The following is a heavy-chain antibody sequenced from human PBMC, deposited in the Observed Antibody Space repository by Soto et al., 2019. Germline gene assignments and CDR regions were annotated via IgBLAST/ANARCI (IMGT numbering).Heavy chain of an antibody. CDR1: GFTFSTYG. Sequence: GGSLRLSCAASGFTFSTYGMHWVRRAPGKGLEWVAVIWYDGSNKYYADSVKGRFTISRDNSKNTLYLQMNSLRAEDTAVYYCARDGITRYSSSWYPSDHWGQGTLVTVSS. V-gene: IGHV3-33*01. D-gene: IGHD6-13*01. CDR2: IWYDGSNK. J-gene: IGHJ4*02. CDR3: ARDGITRYSSSWYPSDH.